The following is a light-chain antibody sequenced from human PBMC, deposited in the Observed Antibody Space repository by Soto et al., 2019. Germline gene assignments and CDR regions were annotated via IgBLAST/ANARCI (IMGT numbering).Light chain of an antibody. Sequence: EIVLTQSPGTLSLSPGQRATLSCRASQSVSSTYLAWYQQKPDQAPRLLIYGTSIMATGIPDRFSGSGSGTDFTLTISRPEPEDVAVYSCQQYGTSPYTFGQGTKLEIK. V-gene: IGKV3-20*01. CDR3: QQYGTSPYT. J-gene: IGKJ2*01. CDR1: QSVSSTY. CDR2: GTS.